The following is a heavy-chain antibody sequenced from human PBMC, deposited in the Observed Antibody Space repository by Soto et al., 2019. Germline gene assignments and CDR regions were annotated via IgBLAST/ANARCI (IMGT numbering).Heavy chain of an antibody. CDR1: GFTFSSYA. CDR2: ISGSGGST. V-gene: IGHV3-23*01. CDR3: ARVFTIFGTPVYGMDV. J-gene: IGHJ6*02. D-gene: IGHD3-3*01. Sequence: EVQLLESGGGLVQPGGSLRLSCAASGFTFSSYAMSWVRQAPGKGLEWVSAISGSGGSTYYADSVKGRFTISRDNSKNTLYLQMNSMRAEDTAVDYCARVFTIFGTPVYGMDVWGQGTTVTVSS.